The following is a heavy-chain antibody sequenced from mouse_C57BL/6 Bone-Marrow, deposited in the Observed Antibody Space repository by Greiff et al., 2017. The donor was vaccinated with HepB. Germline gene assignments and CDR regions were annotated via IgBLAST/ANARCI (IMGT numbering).Heavy chain of an antibody. CDR2: IWSGGST. CDR3: ARRAYYSNYWYFDV. Sequence: VHLVESGPGLVQPSQSLSITCTVSGFSLTSYGVHWVRQSPGKGLEWLGVIWSGGSTDYNAAFISRLSISKDNSKSQVFFKMNSLQADDTAIYYCARRAYYSNYWYFDVWGTGTTVTVSS. D-gene: IGHD2-5*01. CDR1: GFSLTSYG. J-gene: IGHJ1*03. V-gene: IGHV2-2*01.